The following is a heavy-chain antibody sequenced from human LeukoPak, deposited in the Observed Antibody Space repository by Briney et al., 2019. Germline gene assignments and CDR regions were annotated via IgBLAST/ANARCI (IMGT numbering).Heavy chain of an antibody. V-gene: IGHV4-34*10. D-gene: IGHD2-15*01. Sequence: PSETLSLTCAVHGGSLSGYYWTWIRQSPGKGLEWIGQISLTANANYNPSLRSRLTLLVDTSKNEFSLKLSSVTAADTAVYYCARDFEDDAVNFDYWGQGTLVTVSS. CDR1: GGSLSGYY. J-gene: IGHJ4*02. CDR3: ARDFEDDAVNFDY. CDR2: ISLTANA.